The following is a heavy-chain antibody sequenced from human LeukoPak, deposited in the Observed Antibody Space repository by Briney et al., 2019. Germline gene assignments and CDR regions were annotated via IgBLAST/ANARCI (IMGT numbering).Heavy chain of an antibody. CDR1: GFTFSSYG. CDR3: ATEGDYYDSSGEVAY. J-gene: IGHJ4*02. V-gene: IGHV3-30*02. CDR2: IWYGGSNK. Sequence: GGSLRLSCAASGFTFSSYGMHWVRQAPGKGLEGVAVIWYGGSNKYYADAVKGRFTISRDNSKNTLYLQMTSLSAEDTPVYYCATEGDYYDSSGEVAYWGQGTLVTVSS. D-gene: IGHD3-22*01.